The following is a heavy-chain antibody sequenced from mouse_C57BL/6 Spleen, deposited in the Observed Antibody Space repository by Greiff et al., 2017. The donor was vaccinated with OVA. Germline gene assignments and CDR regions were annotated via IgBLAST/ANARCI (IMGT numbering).Heavy chain of an antibody. CDR3: ARDYDYWYFDV. D-gene: IGHD2-4*01. CDR2: INPSSGYT. CDR1: GYTFTSYW. Sequence: QVQLQQSGAELAKPGASVKLSCKASGYTFTSYWLHWVKQRPGQGLEWIGYINPSSGYTKYNQKFKDKATLTADKSSRTAYMQLSSLTYEDSAVYYCARDYDYWYFDVWGTGTTVTVSS. V-gene: IGHV1-7*01. J-gene: IGHJ1*03.